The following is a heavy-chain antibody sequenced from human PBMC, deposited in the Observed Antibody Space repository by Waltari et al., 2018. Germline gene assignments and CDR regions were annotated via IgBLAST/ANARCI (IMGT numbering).Heavy chain of an antibody. D-gene: IGHD1-7*01. CDR2: ISWDGGRT. J-gene: IGHJ4*02. V-gene: IGHV3-43D*04. Sequence: EVQLVESGGVVVQPGGSLRLSCAASGFTFDDYAMHWVRQAPGKGLEGVSLISWDGGRTYYADSVKGRFTSSRDNSKNSLYLQMNSLRADDTAVYYCARDETGTTSDYWGQGTLVTVSS. CDR1: GFTFDDYA. CDR3: ARDETGTTSDY.